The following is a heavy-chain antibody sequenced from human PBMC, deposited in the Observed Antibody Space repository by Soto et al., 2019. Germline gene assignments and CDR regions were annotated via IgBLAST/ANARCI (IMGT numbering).Heavy chain of an antibody. CDR1: GYTFTSYG. CDR3: ARDKQKWSSFRNYYYYGMDV. Sequence: GASVKVSCKASGYTFTSYGISWVRQAPGQGLEWMGGIIPIFGTANYAQKFQGRVTITADESTSTAYMELSSLRSEDTAVYYCARDKQKWSSFRNYYYYGMDVWGQGTTVTVSS. J-gene: IGHJ6*02. CDR2: IIPIFGTA. V-gene: IGHV1-69*13. D-gene: IGHD2-15*01.